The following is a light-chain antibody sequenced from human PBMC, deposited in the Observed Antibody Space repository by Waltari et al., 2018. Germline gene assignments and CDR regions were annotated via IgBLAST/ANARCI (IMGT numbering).Light chain of an antibody. J-gene: IGLJ1*01. CDR1: SSNIGKNY. CDR3: GTWDSGLNAYV. Sequence: QSVLTQPPSVSAAPGQKVAISCSGSSSNIGKNYVSWYQQLPGTAPKLLIYQNDKRPSEIPDRFSGSKSGTSVTLAITGLQTGDEADYYCGTWDSGLNAYVFGTGTTV. V-gene: IGLV1-51*02. CDR2: QND.